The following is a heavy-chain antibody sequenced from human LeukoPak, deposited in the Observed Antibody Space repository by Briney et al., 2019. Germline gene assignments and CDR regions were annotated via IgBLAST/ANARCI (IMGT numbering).Heavy chain of an antibody. D-gene: IGHD3-10*01. J-gene: IGHJ4*02. V-gene: IGHV5-51*01. CDR2: IYPGDSDT. Sequence: GESLKISCKGSGYSFTNYWIGWVRQMPGKGLEWMGIIYPGDSDTRYSPSFQGQVTISADKSVSTAYLQWSSLKASDTAMYYCARAPDSGGYFQAAHYYFDYWGQGTLVTVSS. CDR1: GYSFTNYW. CDR3: ARAPDSGGYFQAAHYYFDY.